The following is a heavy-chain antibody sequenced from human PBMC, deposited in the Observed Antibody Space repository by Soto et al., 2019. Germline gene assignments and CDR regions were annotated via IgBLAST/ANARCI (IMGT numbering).Heavy chain of an antibody. CDR1: GFTFSDYY. CDR3: ARDLSGYDYGYLDY. Sequence: QVQLVESGGGLVKPGGSLRLSCAASGFTFSDYYMSWVRQAPGKGLEWVSYISSSSSYTNYADSVKGRFTISRDNAKNSLYLQMNSLRAEDTAVYYCARDLSGYDYGYLDYWGQGTLVTVSS. D-gene: IGHD5-12*01. V-gene: IGHV3-11*05. CDR2: ISSSSSYT. J-gene: IGHJ4*02.